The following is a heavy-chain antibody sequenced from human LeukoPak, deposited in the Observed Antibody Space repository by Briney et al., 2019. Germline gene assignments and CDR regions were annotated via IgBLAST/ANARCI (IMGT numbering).Heavy chain of an antibody. CDR3: ARCLTRTYYYYFMDV. J-gene: IGHJ6*03. Sequence: SETLSLTCAVYGGSFSGYYWSWIRQPAGKGLEWIGHIFVSGSTHYNPSLKSRVTMSVDSSKNQLSLKLNSVTAADTAVYYCARCLTRTYYYYFMDVWGKGTTVTVSS. D-gene: IGHD3-9*01. CDR1: GGSFSGYY. V-gene: IGHV4-59*10. CDR2: IFVSGST.